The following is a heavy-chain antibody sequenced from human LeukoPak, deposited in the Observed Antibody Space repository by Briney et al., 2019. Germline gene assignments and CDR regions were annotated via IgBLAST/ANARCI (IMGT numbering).Heavy chain of an antibody. J-gene: IGHJ4*02. V-gene: IGHV3-11*01. CDR3: ARSGTRPGYCSADNCPFDY. CDR2: ISSSGSTI. Sequence: GGSLRLSCAASGFSFSDYYMSWIRQAPGKGLEWVSYISSSGSTIYYADSVKGRFTISRDNAKNSLYLQMNSLRAEDTAVYYCARSGTRPGYCSADNCPFDYWGQGTLVTVSS. CDR1: GFSFSDYY. D-gene: IGHD2-15*01.